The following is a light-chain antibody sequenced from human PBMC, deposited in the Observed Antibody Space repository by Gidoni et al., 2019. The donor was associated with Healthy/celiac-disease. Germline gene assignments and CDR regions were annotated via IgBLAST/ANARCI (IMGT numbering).Light chain of an antibody. Sequence: DIQMTQSPSSLSASVGDRVTITCRASQSISNYLAWYQQKPGKVPKLLIYAASTLQSGVPSRFSGSGSGTDFTLTISSLQPEDVATYYCQKYNSAPPTFXXXTKVEIK. CDR3: QKYNSAPPT. CDR2: AAS. J-gene: IGKJ1*01. V-gene: IGKV1-27*01. CDR1: QSISNY.